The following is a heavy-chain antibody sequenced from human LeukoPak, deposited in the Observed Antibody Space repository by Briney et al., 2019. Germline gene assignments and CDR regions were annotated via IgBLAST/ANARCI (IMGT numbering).Heavy chain of an antibody. D-gene: IGHD6-19*01. J-gene: IGHJ4*02. CDR2: ISNNGGAI. Sequence: GGSLRLSCAASGFTFSTYSMNWVRQAPGKGLEWISYISNNGGAIYYADSVKGRFTISRDNAKNSLYLQMSSLRDEDTAVYYCARWIPVAAADYWGQGTLVTVSS. CDR3: ARWIPVAAADY. V-gene: IGHV3-48*02. CDR1: GFTFSTYS.